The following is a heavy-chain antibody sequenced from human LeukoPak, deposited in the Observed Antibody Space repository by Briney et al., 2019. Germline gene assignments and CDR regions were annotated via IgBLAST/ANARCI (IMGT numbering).Heavy chain of an antibody. V-gene: IGHV1-2*02. CDR2: INPNSGGT. D-gene: IGHD3-3*01. CDR3: ATCSIGFWSGYYLD. Sequence: ASVKVSCKASGYTFTGYYMHWVRQAPGQGLEWMGWINPNSGGTNYAQKFQGRVTMTRDTSISTAYMELSRLRSDDTAVYYCATCSIGFWSGYYLDWGQGTLVTVSS. J-gene: IGHJ4*02. CDR1: GYTFTGYY.